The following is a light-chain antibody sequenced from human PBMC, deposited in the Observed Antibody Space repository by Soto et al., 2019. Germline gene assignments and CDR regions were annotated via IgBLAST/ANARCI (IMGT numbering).Light chain of an antibody. V-gene: IGKV3-20*01. Sequence: EIVMTQSPATLSVSPGERATLSCRASQSVSSGYLAWYQQKPGQAPRLLIYGASTRATGIPDRFSGSGSGTDFTLIISRLEPEDFAVYYCQQYSSSPSITFGQGTRLEI. CDR2: GAS. CDR3: QQYSSSPSIT. CDR1: QSVSSGY. J-gene: IGKJ5*01.